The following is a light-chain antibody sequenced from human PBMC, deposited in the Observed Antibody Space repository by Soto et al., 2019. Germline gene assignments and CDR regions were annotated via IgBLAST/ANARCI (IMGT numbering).Light chain of an antibody. Sequence: EIVLTQSPATLSLSPGERVTLSCRASQSVSSYFAWYQQKPGLAPRLLIYDASTRAAGIAARFSGSGSGTDFTLTISSLEPDDFAVYDCQQRSDWPLTFGGGTKVEIK. CDR2: DAS. J-gene: IGKJ4*01. CDR1: QSVSSY. V-gene: IGKV3-11*01. CDR3: QQRSDWPLT.